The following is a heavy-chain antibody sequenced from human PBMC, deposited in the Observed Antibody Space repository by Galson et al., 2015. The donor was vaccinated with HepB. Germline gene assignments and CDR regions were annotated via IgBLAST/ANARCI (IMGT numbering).Heavy chain of an antibody. V-gene: IGHV4-59*08. CDR1: GDSNFIYY. CDR3: ARGWRGTYLSEGFDY. J-gene: IGHJ4*02. D-gene: IGHD2-21*01. Sequence: LSLTCTVSGDSNFIYYWTWIRQPPGKGLEWIGYIYYSGSTNYNPSLKSRVTISADTSKNQFSLNLNSVTAADTAVYYGARGWRGTYLSEGFDYWGQGTLVTVSS. CDR2: IYYSGST.